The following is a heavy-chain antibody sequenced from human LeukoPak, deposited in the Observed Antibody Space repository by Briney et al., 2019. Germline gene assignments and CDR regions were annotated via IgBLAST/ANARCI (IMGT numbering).Heavy chain of an antibody. D-gene: IGHD6-13*01. J-gene: IGHJ4*02. CDR3: ARDSKGRSIAAAGDY. V-gene: IGHV1-2*02. Sequence: ASVKVSCKASGYTFTGYYMHWVRQAPGQGLEWMGWINPNSGGTNYAQKFQGRVTMTRDTSISTAYMELSRLRSDDTAVYYCARDSKGRSIAAAGDYWGQGTLVTVSS. CDR2: INPNSGGT. CDR1: GYTFTGYY.